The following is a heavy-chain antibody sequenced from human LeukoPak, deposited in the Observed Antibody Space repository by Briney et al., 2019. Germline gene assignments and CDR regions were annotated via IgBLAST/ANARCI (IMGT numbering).Heavy chain of an antibody. CDR2: ISYDGSNK. Sequence: AGGSLRLSCAASGFTFSSYAMHWVRQAPGKGLEWVAVISYDGSNKYYADSVKGRFTISRDNSKNTLYLQMNSLRAEDTAVYYCAKDRASSGWYGSYYYYGMDVWGKGTTVTVSS. D-gene: IGHD6-19*01. CDR3: AKDRASSGWYGSYYYYGMDV. J-gene: IGHJ6*04. V-gene: IGHV3-30*04. CDR1: GFTFSSYA.